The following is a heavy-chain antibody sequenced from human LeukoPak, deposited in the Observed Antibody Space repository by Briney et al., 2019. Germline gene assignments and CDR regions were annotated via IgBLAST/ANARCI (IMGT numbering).Heavy chain of an antibody. CDR3: ARDPEVAYYFDY. J-gene: IGHJ4*02. Sequence: PSETLSLTCTVSGGSISSYYWNWIRQPPGKGLEWIGEINHSGSTNYNPSLKSRVTISVDTSKNQFSLKLSSVTAADTAVYYCARDPEVAYYFDYWGQGTLVTVSS. D-gene: IGHD2-15*01. CDR1: GGSISSYY. V-gene: IGHV4-34*01. CDR2: INHSGST.